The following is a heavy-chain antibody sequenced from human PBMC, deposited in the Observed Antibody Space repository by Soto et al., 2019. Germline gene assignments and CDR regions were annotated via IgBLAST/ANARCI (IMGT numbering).Heavy chain of an antibody. CDR3: ARGPEPYCTNGVCLRYY. D-gene: IGHD2-8*01. Sequence: ASVKVSCKASGYTFTGYYMHWVRQAPGQGLEWMGWINPNSGGTNYAQKFQGRVTMTRDTSISTVYMELSRLRSDDTAVYYCARGPEPYCTNGVCLRYYWGQGTLVTVSS. CDR1: GYTFTGYY. CDR2: INPNSGGT. V-gene: IGHV1-2*02. J-gene: IGHJ4*02.